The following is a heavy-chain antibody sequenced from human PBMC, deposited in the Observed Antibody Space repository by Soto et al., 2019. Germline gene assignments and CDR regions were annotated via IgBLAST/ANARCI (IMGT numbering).Heavy chain of an antibody. CDR1: GGSFSGYY. Sequence: SETLSLTCAVYGGSFSGYYWSWIRQPPGKGLEWIGEINHSGSTNYNPSLKSRVTISVDTSKNQFSLKLSSVTAADTAVYYCARAVTRSFSNWFDPWGQGTLVTVSS. J-gene: IGHJ5*02. CDR2: INHSGST. CDR3: ARAVTRSFSNWFDP. V-gene: IGHV4-34*01. D-gene: IGHD2-2*01.